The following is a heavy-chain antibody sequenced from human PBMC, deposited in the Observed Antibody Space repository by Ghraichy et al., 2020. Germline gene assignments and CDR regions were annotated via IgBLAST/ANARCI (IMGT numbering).Heavy chain of an antibody. V-gene: IGHV4-59*01. CDR1: GGSISSYY. CDR3: ARDGNRGMDV. Sequence: SETLSLTCTVSGGSISSYYWSWIRQPPGKGLEWIGYIYYSGSTNYNPSLKSRVTISVDTSKNQFSLKLSSVTAADTAVYYCARDGNRGMDVWGQGTTVTVSS. CDR2: IYYSGST. J-gene: IGHJ6*02. D-gene: IGHD1-26*01.